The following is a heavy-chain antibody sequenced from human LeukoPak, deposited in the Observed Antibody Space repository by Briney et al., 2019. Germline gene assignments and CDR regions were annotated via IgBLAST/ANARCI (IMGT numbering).Heavy chain of an antibody. CDR3: TGDRVPLYYIDY. CDR2: ISSSSSYI. D-gene: IGHD3-10*01. J-gene: IGHJ4*02. V-gene: IGHV3-21*01. Sequence: GGSLRLSRAASGFTCSSYSMNWVRQAPGKGLEWVSSISSSSSYIYYADSVKGRFTISRDNAKNSLYLQMNSLRAEDTAVYYCTGDRVPLYYIDYWGQGTLVTVSS. CDR1: GFTCSSYS.